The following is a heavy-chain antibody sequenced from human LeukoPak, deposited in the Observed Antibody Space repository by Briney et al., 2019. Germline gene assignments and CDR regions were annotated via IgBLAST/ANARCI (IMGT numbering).Heavy chain of an antibody. J-gene: IGHJ4*02. CDR2: LSGSCGST. CDR1: GFTFGMYA. CDR3: AKNAAGIVLMIYAPLDS. V-gene: IGHV3-23*01. D-gene: IGHD2-8*01. Sequence: GGSLRLSCAASGFTFGMYAMSWVRQAPGKGLEWVSTLSGSCGSTYYAASVKGRFTISGDESKNTLSLQINSLRPEDTAVYSCAKNAAGIVLMIYAPLDSWGQGPLVTVSS.